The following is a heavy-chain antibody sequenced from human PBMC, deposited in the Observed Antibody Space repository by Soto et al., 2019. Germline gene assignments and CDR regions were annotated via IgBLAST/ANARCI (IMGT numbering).Heavy chain of an antibody. CDR1: GFTFTTYW. CDR2: ISPNGGEK. Sequence: GGSLRLSEVGAGFTFTTYWMRCLRQAPGKGPECVANISPNGGEKYYVDSVKGRFTISRDNAQNSLYLEMHSLTDDDTAVYYCARGRNLDIWGQGTMVTVSS. V-gene: IGHV3-7*03. J-gene: IGHJ3*02. CDR3: ARGRNLDI.